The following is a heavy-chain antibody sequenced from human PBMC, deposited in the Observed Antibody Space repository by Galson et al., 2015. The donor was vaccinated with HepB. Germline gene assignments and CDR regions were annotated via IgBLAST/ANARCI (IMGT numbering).Heavy chain of an antibody. CDR1: GYTFTGHY. J-gene: IGHJ5*02. CDR2: INPNSGGT. CDR3: ARVPGPAAMGRFDP. D-gene: IGHD2-2*01. V-gene: IGHV1-2*02. Sequence: SVKVSCKASGYTFTGHYMHWVRQAPGQGLEWMGWINPNSGGTNYAQKFQGRVTMTRDTSISTAYMELSRLRSDDTAVYYCARVPGPAAMGRFDPWGQGTLVTVSS.